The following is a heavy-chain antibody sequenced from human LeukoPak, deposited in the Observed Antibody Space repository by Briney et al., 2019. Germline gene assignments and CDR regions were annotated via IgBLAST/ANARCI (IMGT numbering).Heavy chain of an antibody. D-gene: IGHD3-10*01. J-gene: IGHJ4*02. V-gene: IGHV3-23*01. CDR1: GFAFSNYA. Sequence: QTGGSLRLSCAASGFAFSNYAMSWVRQAPGKGLEWVSSLCGGGDSRYYADSVMGRFTISRDNSKNTLYLQMNSLRAEDTAVYYCAKAVRSMVTGGGYFDSWGRGTLVTVSS. CDR2: LCGGGDSR. CDR3: AKAVRSMVTGGGYFDS.